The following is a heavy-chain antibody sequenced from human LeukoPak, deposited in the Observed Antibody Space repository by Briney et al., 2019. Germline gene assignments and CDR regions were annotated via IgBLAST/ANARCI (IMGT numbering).Heavy chain of an antibody. CDR3: TRGPLEPIVVVTATPSAFDY. D-gene: IGHD2-21*02. CDR1: GGSISSSNYY. CDR2: IYDSGST. V-gene: IGHV4-39*01. Sequence: SETLSLTCIVSGGSISSSNYYWGWIRQAPGKGLEWIGSIYDSGSTYYNPSLKSRVTIYVDTSKNQFSLKLNSVTTADTAVYYCTRGPLEPIVVVTATPSAFDYWGQGTLVTVSS. J-gene: IGHJ4*02.